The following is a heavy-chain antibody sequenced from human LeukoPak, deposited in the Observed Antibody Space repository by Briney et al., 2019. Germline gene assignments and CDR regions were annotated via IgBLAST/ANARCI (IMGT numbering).Heavy chain of an antibody. D-gene: IGHD4-11*01. Sequence: ASVKVSCMASGYTFPSYYIHWVRQAPGQGLEWMGIINTSGGRTSYAQKLQGRVTMTRDTSTSTVYMELSSLRSDDTAVYYCARAQTVPFDYWAQGPLVTVSS. CDR1: GYTFPSYY. J-gene: IGHJ4*02. CDR3: ARAQTVPFDY. CDR2: INTSGGRT. V-gene: IGHV1-46*01.